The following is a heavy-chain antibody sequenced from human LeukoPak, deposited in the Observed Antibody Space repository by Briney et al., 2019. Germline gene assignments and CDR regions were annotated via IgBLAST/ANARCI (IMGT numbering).Heavy chain of an antibody. J-gene: IGHJ4*02. CDR2: INPSGGST. V-gene: IGHV1-46*01. CDR1: GYTFTSYY. CDR3: ARERSGVGARGFFDY. D-gene: IGHD3-10*01. Sequence: ASVKVSRKASGYTFTSYYMHWVRQAPGQGLEWMGIINPSGGSTSYAQKFQGRVTMTRDTSTSTVYMELSSLRSEDTAVYYCARERSGVGARGFFDYWGQGTLVTASS.